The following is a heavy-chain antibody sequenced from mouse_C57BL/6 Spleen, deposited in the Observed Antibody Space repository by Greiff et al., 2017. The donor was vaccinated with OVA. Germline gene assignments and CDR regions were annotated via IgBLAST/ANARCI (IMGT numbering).Heavy chain of an antibody. CDR3: TRDSTRRDMDY. J-gene: IGHJ4*01. CDR2: LLPGSGSN. D-gene: IGHD1-1*01. CDR1: GYTFTGYW. Sequence: QVQLQQSGAELMKPGASVKLSCKATGYTFTGYWIEWVKQRPGHGLEWIGELLPGSGSNNYNEKFKGKATFTADTSSNTAYMQLSSLTTEDAAIYYGTRDSTRRDMDYWGQGTSVTVSS. V-gene: IGHV1-9*01.